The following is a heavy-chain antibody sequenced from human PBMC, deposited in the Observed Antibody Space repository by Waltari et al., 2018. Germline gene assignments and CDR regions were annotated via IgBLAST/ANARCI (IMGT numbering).Heavy chain of an antibody. V-gene: IGHV1-2*02. D-gene: IGHD3-10*01. J-gene: IGHJ3*02. CDR1: GYTFTGYS. CDR3: ARGKDSHGSDAFDI. CDR2: SNPNSGGT. Sequence: QVHLVQSGPEVKKTGASMTVSCKASGYTFTGYSNHWVRQPPGQGLDWMGWSNPNSGGTNYAQKFQGRVTMTRYTSISTAYMKLNRLRSDDTAIYYCARGKDSHGSDAFDIWGQGTILTVS.